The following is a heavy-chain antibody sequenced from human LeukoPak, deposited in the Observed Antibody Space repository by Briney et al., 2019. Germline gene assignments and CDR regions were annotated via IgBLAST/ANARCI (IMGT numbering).Heavy chain of an antibody. CDR1: GFSVSNKY. V-gene: IGHV3-53*01. D-gene: IGHD3-22*01. CDR3: ARGYYDSSAYYPTYFDY. J-gene: IGHJ4*02. CDR2: IYSGGST. Sequence: TGGSLRLSCAASGFSVSNKYMSWVRQAPGKGLEWVSVIYSGGSTYYAVSVKGRFTISRDNSKNTLYLQMNSLRAEDTAVYYCARGYYDSSAYYPTYFDYWGQGTLVTVSS.